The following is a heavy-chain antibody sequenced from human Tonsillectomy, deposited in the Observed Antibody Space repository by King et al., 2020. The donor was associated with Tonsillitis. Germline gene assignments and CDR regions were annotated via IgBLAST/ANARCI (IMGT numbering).Heavy chain of an antibody. V-gene: IGHV3-72*01. CDR2: TRNKANSYTT. D-gene: IGHD1-26*01. J-gene: IGHJ4*02. Sequence: VQLVQSGGGLVQPGGSLRLSCAASGFTFSDHYMDWVRQAPGKGLEWVGRTRNKANSYTTEYAASVKGRFTISRDDSKNSVYLQMNSLKTEDTAVYFCVRGVVGAADHWGQGTLVTVSS. CDR1: GFTFSDHY. CDR3: VRGVVGAADH.